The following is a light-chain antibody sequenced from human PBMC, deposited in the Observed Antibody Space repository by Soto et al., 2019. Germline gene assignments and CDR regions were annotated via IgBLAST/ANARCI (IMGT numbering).Light chain of an antibody. V-gene: IGKV1-12*01. CDR2: KAS. Sequence: IQLTQSPSSVSASVGGAVTVSFLASQVISSWLAWYQQKPGRAPNLLIYKASTLQTGVPSRFSGSGSGTDFTPTITNLQPEDFATYYCHQASSFPLSFGGGTKVDIK. CDR1: QVISSW. J-gene: IGKJ4*01. CDR3: HQASSFPLS.